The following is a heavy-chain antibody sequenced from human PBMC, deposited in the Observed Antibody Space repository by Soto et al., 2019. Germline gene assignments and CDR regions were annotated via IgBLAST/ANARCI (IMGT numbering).Heavy chain of an antibody. D-gene: IGHD2-15*01. CDR3: AKRRGAGGHLDY. J-gene: IGHJ4*02. V-gene: IGHV3-23*01. Sequence: HPGGSLRLSCAASGFTFSSYAMGWVRQGPGKGLEWVAVVSIGGSTHYADSVRGRFTISRDNSKNTLSLQMNSLTAEDTAVYFCAKRRGAGGHLDYWGQGALVTVYS. CDR1: GFTFSSYA. CDR2: VSIGGST.